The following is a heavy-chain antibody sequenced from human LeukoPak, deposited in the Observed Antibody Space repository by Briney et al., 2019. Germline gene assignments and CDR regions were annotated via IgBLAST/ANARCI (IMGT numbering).Heavy chain of an antibody. Sequence: SETLSLTCTVSGGSITNYYWSWIRQPPGKGLEWIGYIYYSGSTIYNPSLKSRVTISVDTSKNQFSLNLSSVTAADTAVYYCARHYYVDPFDYWGQGTLVTVSS. CDR2: IYYSGST. CDR3: ARHYYVDPFDY. CDR1: GGSITNYY. D-gene: IGHD3-10*02. J-gene: IGHJ4*02. V-gene: IGHV4-59*08.